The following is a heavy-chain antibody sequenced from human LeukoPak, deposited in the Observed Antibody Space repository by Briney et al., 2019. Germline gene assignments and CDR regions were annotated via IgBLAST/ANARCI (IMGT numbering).Heavy chain of an antibody. CDR2: IYSSGST. Sequence: SETLSLTCTVSGGSINSGSHYWSWIRQPAGKGLEWIGRIYSSGSTNYNPSLKSRVTMSVDTSKNQFSLKLSSVTAADTAVYYCVTSYYYYYFYMDVWGRGTTGTVSS. CDR1: GGSINSGSHY. V-gene: IGHV4-61*02. J-gene: IGHJ6*03. CDR3: VTSYYYYYFYMDV.